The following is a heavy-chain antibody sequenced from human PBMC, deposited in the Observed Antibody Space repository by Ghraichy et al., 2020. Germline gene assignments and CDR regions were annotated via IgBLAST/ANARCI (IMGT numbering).Heavy chain of an antibody. CDR1: GYTFTSYG. V-gene: IGHV1-18*01. J-gene: IGHJ4*02. D-gene: IGHD6-6*01. CDR3: AKAGPYSSSTHPSDY. Sequence: ASVKVSCKASGYTFTSYGISWVRQAPGQGLEWMGWISAYNGNTHYAQKFQGRVTMTTDTSTSTAYMDLRSLRSDDTAVYYCAKAGPYSSSTHPSDYWGQGTLVTVSS. CDR2: ISAYNGNT.